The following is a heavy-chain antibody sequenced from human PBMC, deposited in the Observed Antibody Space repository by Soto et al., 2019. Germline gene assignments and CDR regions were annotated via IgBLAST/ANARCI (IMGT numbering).Heavy chain of an antibody. CDR1: GFTFSTYT. Sequence: EVQLLESGGGLVQPGGSLRLSCAASGFTFSTYTMSWVRQAPGKGLEWVSVISGSGGSPSYADSVQGRFTISRDNPKNTLYLPMSSLRVEDTAMYYCAKARCSTTNCYVPDYWGQGTLVTVSS. J-gene: IGHJ4*02. CDR2: ISGSGGSP. D-gene: IGHD2-2*01. V-gene: IGHV3-23*01. CDR3: AKARCSTTNCYVPDY.